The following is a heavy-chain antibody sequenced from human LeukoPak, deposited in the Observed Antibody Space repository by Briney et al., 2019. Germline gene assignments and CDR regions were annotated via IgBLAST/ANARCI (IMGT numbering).Heavy chain of an antibody. J-gene: IGHJ4*02. CDR3: VRLRRNSDTSGFYYYYDF. D-gene: IGHD3-22*01. CDR2: ISVRSNYI. CDR1: GYTFSSYS. V-gene: IGHV3-21*01. Sequence: GGSLRLSCVASGYTFSSYSINWVRHAPGKGLEWVSSISVRSNYIYYADSVRGRYSISRDDARDSLYLQMNSLRAEDTAVYFCVRLRRNSDTSGFYYYYDFWGQGTLVTVSS.